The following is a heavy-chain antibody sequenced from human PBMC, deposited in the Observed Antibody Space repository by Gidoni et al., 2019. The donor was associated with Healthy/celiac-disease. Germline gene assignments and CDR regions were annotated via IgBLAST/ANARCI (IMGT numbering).Heavy chain of an antibody. V-gene: IGHV4-4*07. J-gene: IGHJ6*02. CDR1: GGSISSYY. Sequence: QVQLQESGPGLVKPSETLSRTCTVSGGSISSYYWSWIRQTAGKGLEWIGRIYTSGSTNYHPSLKSRVTMSVDTSKNQFSLKLSSVTAADTAVYYCARESIAARIYYYYGMDVWGQGTTVTVSS. CDR3: ARESIAARIYYYYGMDV. CDR2: IYTSGST. D-gene: IGHD6-6*01.